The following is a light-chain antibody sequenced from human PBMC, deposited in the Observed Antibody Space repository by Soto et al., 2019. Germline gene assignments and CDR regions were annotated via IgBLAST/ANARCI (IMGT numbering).Light chain of an antibody. V-gene: IGKV1-39*01. CDR2: AAS. CDR1: QTINIF. CDR3: QQSYTSPPT. J-gene: IGKJ2*01. Sequence: DIQMTQSPSSLSAFVGDRVTITCRASQTINIFLNWYQQRPGKAPELLIYAASSLQSGVPSRFSGSGSGTDFTLTINSLLPEDFASYYCQQSYTSPPTFGQGTKLEI.